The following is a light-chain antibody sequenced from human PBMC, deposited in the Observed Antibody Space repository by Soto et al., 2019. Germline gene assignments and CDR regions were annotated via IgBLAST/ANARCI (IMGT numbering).Light chain of an antibody. J-gene: IGKJ1*01. Sequence: EIVLTQSPATLSLSPGERATLSCWASQGVSSYLAWYQHKPGQAPRLLIYDASNRATGIPARFSGSGSGTDFTLTISSLEPEDFAVYYCQQRSNWPRTFGRGTKVEIK. V-gene: IGKV3-11*01. CDR2: DAS. CDR3: QQRSNWPRT. CDR1: QGVSSY.